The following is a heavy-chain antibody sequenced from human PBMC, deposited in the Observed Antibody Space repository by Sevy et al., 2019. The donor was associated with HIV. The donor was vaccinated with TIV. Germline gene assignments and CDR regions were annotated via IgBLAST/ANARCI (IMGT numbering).Heavy chain of an antibody. D-gene: IGHD1-7*01. CDR2: IKHDGSDT. J-gene: IGHJ6*02. CDR1: GFTFSNYW. V-gene: IGHV3-7*01. CDR3: ARGGPLVDGTLIPWCMDV. Sequence: GGSLRLSCAASGFTFSNYWMNWVRHTPGKGLEWVANIKHDGSDTYYADSVKGRLTLCRYDIKNSLALQMNSPRVEDTAVYDCARGGPLVDGTLIPWCMDVWGQGTTVTVSS.